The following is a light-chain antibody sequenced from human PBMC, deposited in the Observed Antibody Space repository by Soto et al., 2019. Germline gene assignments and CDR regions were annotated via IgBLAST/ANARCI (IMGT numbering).Light chain of an antibody. V-gene: IGKV4-1*01. CDR2: WAS. CDR3: QQYYDAPQN. J-gene: IGKJ1*01. CDR1: QSVLYSSNNKNY. Sequence: DIVMTQSPDSLAVSLGERATINCKSSQSVLYSSNNKNYLAWYQQKPGQPPKLLIYWASTRESGVPDRFSGSGSGTYFTLTISSLQSEDMAVYYCQQYYDAPQNFGQGTKVEIK.